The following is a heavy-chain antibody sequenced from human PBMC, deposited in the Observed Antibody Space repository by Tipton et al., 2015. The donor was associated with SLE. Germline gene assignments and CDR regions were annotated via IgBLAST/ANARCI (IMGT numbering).Heavy chain of an antibody. V-gene: IGHV4-39*07. J-gene: IGHJ4*02. D-gene: IGHD3-3*01. CDR3: ARSKHDFWSGLDY. Sequence: TLSLTCTVSGGSVSSVYYHWGWIRQTPGKGLQWIGSIYFSGNTYDNPSLKTRVAMSVDTANNQFSLKLSSVTAADTAIYYCARSKHDFWSGLDYWGQGTLVTVSS. CDR2: IYFSGNT. CDR1: GGSVSSVYYH.